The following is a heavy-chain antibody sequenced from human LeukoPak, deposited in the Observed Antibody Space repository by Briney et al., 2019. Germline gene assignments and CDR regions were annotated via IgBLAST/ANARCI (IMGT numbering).Heavy chain of an antibody. J-gene: IGHJ4*02. Sequence: GGALRLSFAASGFTFSSYSMKWVRQGPGKGLEWVSSISSSSSYIYYADSVKGRFTISRDNAKNSLYLQMNSLRAEDTAVYYCARESSGCPDYWGQGTLVTVSS. CDR1: GFTFSSYS. CDR2: ISSSSSYI. D-gene: IGHD6-19*01. CDR3: ARESSGCPDY. V-gene: IGHV3-21*01.